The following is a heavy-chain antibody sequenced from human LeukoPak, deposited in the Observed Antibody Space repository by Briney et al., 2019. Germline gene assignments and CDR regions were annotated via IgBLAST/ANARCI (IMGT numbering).Heavy chain of an antibody. CDR1: GFTFSSYA. CDR2: ISYDGSNK. D-gene: IGHD6-19*01. CDR3: ARDHGAVAGTNAFDI. Sequence: PWGSLRLSCAASGFTFSSYAMHWVRQAPGKGLEGVAVISYDGSNKYYADSVKGRFTISRDNSKNTLYLQMNSLRAEDTAVYYCARDHGAVAGTNAFDIWGQGTMVTVSS. J-gene: IGHJ3*02. V-gene: IGHV3-30*04.